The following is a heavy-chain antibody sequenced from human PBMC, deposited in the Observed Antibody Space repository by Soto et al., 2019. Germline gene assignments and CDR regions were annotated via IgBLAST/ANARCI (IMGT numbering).Heavy chain of an antibody. D-gene: IGHD6-19*01. Sequence: PGGSLRLSCAASGFTFSSYAMSWVRQAPGKGLEWVSAISGSGGSTYYADSVKGRFTISRDNSKNTLYLQMNSLRAEDTAVYYCAKGQQWLLVAYYYYYMDVWGKGTTVTVSS. CDR3: AKGQQWLLVAYYYYYMDV. CDR1: GFTFSSYA. V-gene: IGHV3-23*01. CDR2: ISGSGGST. J-gene: IGHJ6*03.